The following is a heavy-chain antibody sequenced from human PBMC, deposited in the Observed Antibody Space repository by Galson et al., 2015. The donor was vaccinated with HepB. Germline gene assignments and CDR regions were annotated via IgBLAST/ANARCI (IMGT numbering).Heavy chain of an antibody. CDR2: INPSDGVA. Sequence: SVKVSCKASGYSFTSHYIHWVRQAPGQGLEWMGIINPSDGVATYSQKFQGSVTMTRDTSTSTVYMQLSGLRSDDTAVYYCARDPVLRRFCTDGVCSPFDNWGQGTLVTVAA. V-gene: IGHV1-46*01. J-gene: IGHJ4*02. CDR1: GYSFTSHY. CDR3: ARDPVLRRFCTDGVCSPFDN. D-gene: IGHD3-3*01.